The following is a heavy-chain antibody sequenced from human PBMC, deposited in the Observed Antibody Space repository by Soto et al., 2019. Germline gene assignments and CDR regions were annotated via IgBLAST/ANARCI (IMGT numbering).Heavy chain of an antibody. J-gene: IGHJ5*01. D-gene: IGHD3-3*01. CDR1: GYTFTSYG. V-gene: IGHV1-18*01. CDR3: ACSFWSGSSFPWFYS. Sequence: GASVKVSCKASGYTFTSYGISWVRQAPGQGLEWMGWISAYNGNTNYAQKLQGRVTMTTDTSTSTAYMELRSLRSDDTAVYYCACSFWSGSSFPWFYSWGRGTLVTVSS. CDR2: ISAYNGNT.